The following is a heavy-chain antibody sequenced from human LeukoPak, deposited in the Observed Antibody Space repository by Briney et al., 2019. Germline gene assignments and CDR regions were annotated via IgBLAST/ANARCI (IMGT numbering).Heavy chain of an antibody. Sequence: ASVKVSCKASGYTFTSYYMHWVRQAPGQGLEWMGIINPSGGSTSYAQKFQGRATMTRDTSTSTVYMELSSLRSEDTAVYYCARSRRDRYCSSTSCLNWFDPWGQGTLATVSS. CDR3: ARSRRDRYCSSTSCLNWFDP. J-gene: IGHJ5*02. D-gene: IGHD2-2*01. V-gene: IGHV1-46*01. CDR1: GYTFTSYY. CDR2: INPSGGST.